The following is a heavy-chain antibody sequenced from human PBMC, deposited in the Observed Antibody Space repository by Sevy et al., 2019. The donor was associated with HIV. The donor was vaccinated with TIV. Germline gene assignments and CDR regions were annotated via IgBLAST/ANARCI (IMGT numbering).Heavy chain of an antibody. CDR2: IGSTGPTI. CDR1: GLTFSRYS. CDR3: ARPGSGWFEFDS. D-gene: IGHD6-19*01. V-gene: IGHV3-48*02. Sequence: GESLKISCVASGLTFSRYSMNWVRQAPGKGLEWVSNIGSTGPTIYYADSVKGRFTISRDNAKNSLYLQMNSLREEDTAVYYCARPGSGWFEFDSWGQGTLVTVSS. J-gene: IGHJ4*02.